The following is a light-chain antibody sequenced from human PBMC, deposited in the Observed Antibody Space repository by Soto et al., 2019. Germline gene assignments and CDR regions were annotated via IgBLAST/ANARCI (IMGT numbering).Light chain of an antibody. J-gene: IGKJ2*01. CDR2: GAS. CDR1: QSVSSSY. V-gene: IGKV3-20*01. Sequence: EIVLTQSPGTLSLSPGERATLSCRASQSVSSSYLAWYQQKPGQAPRLLIYGASRRATGIPDRFSGSGSGTDFTLTISRLEPEDFPVYYCQQYGSSYTFGQGTKLEIK. CDR3: QQYGSSYT.